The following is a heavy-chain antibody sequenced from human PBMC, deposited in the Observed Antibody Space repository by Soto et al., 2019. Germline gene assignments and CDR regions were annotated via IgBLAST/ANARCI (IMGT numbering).Heavy chain of an antibody. D-gene: IGHD5-12*01. V-gene: IGHV6-1*01. CDR2: TQYRSNWDC. CDR3: ANDPGYSLDY. J-gene: IGHJ4*02. Sequence: QSPARGVGCRGMTQYRSNWDCMYAESVKRRTIISVDTSKNQFSLQLNSVTSEDAAVYYCANDPGYSLDYWGQGIQVTVAS.